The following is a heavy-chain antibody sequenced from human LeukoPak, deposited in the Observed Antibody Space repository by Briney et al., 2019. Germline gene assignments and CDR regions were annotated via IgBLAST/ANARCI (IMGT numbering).Heavy chain of an antibody. J-gene: IGHJ4*02. V-gene: IGHV4-59*01. Sequence: PSETLSLTCTVSGGSISSYYWSWIRQPPGKGLEWIGNIYDSGSTNYNPSLKRRVTISVDTSKNQCSLKLSSVTAADTAVYYCARQSISGSSLSYFDYWGQGTLVNVSS. CDR1: GGSISSYY. CDR3: ARQSISGSSLSYFDY. D-gene: IGHD3-22*01. CDR2: IYDSGST.